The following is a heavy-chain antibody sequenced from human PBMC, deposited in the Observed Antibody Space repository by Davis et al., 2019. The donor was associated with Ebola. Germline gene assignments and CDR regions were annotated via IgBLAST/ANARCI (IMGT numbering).Heavy chain of an antibody. V-gene: IGHV3-23*01. Sequence: GGSLRLSCAASGFTFSSYAMTWVRQAPGKGLEWVSGITGTGGNTYYADSVKGRFIISRDKSKNTVYLQMNSLRAEDTAVYYCARDTSTVTPWYFDYWGQGTLVTVSS. J-gene: IGHJ4*02. CDR3: ARDTSTVTPWYFDY. CDR2: ITGTGGNT. D-gene: IGHD4-11*01. CDR1: GFTFSSYA.